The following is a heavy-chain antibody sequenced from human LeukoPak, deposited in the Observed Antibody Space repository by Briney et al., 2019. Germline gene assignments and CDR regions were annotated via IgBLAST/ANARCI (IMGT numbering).Heavy chain of an antibody. J-gene: IGHJ4*02. CDR1: GFTFSSYS. D-gene: IGHD3-22*01. CDR3: ARSQSGYYDSSGFPCCPAG. V-gene: IGHV3-21*01. Sequence: GGSLRLSCAASGFTFSSYSMNWVRQAPGKGLEWVSSISSSSSYIYYADSVKGRFTISRDNAKNSLYLQMNSLRAEDTAVYYCARSQSGYYDSSGFPCCPAGWGQGTLVTVSS. CDR2: ISSSSSYI.